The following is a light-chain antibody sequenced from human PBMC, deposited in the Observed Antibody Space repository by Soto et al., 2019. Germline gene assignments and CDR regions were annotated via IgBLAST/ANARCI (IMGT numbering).Light chain of an antibody. CDR1: SSNIGAGYD. V-gene: IGLV1-40*01. CDR2: GNT. CDR3: QSYDSSLSAYV. J-gene: IGLJ1*01. Sequence: QSVLTQPPSVSGTPGQRVTISCTGSSSNIGAGYDVHWYQQLPGTAPKLLIYGNTNRPSGVPDRFFGSKSGTSASLAIPGLQAEDEADYFCQSYDSSLSAYVFGTGTKLTVL.